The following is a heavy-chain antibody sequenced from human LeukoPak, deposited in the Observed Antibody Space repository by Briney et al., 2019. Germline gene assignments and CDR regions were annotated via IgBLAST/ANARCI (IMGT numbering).Heavy chain of an antibody. J-gene: IGHJ6*03. CDR1: GYTFTGYY. CDR3: ARGPNYGSGPRYYYYYMDV. V-gene: IGHV1-2*02. D-gene: IGHD3-10*01. Sequence: GASVKVSCKASGYTFTGYYIHWVRQAPGQGLEWMGWINPNSGGTNYAQKFQGRVTMTRDTSISTAYMELTRLRSDDTAVYYCARGPNYGSGPRYYYYYMDVWGKGTTVTISS. CDR2: INPNSGGT.